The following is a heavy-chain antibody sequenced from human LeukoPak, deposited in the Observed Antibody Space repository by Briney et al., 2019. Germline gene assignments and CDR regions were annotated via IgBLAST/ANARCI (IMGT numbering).Heavy chain of an antibody. J-gene: IGHJ4*02. Sequence: GGSLRLSCAASGFTVSSNYMSWVRQAPGKGLEWVSVIYSGVSTDYADSVKGRFTIARDNSKNTLFLQMNSLRAEDTAVYYCARGYGLRSVFDYWGQGTLVTVSS. D-gene: IGHD3-3*01. CDR2: IYSGVST. CDR3: ARGYGLRSVFDY. CDR1: GFTVSSNY. V-gene: IGHV3-53*01.